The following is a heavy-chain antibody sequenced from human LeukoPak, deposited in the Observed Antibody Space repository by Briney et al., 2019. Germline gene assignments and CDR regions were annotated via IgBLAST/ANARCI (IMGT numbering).Heavy chain of an antibody. J-gene: IGHJ4*02. CDR3: ARTGYSSGWFDY. CDR2: IYYSGST. D-gene: IGHD6-19*01. CDR1: GGSISSYY. Sequence: LETLSLTCTVSGGSISSYYWSWIRQPPGKGLEWIGYIYYSGSTNYNPSLKCRVTISVDTSKNQFSLKLSSVTAADTAVYYCARTGYSSGWFDYWGQGTLVTVSS. V-gene: IGHV4-59*01.